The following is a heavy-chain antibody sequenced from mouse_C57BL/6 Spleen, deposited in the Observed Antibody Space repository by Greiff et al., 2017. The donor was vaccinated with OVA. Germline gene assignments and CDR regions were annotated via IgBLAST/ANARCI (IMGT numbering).Heavy chain of an antibody. Sequence: QVQLKQSGPELVKPGASVKISCKASGYAFSSSWMNWVKQRPGKGLEWIGRIYPGDGDTNYNGKFKGKATLTADKSSSTAYMQLSSLTSEDSALYFCAREGVYSNYLDYWGQGTTLTVSS. CDR3: AREGVYSNYLDY. CDR2: IYPGDGDT. V-gene: IGHV1-82*01. CDR1: GYAFSSSW. J-gene: IGHJ2*01. D-gene: IGHD2-5*01.